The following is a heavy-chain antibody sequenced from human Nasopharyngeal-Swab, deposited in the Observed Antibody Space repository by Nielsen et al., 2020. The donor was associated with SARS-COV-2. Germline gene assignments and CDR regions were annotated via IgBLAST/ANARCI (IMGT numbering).Heavy chain of an antibody. CDR1: GFTFSSFG. CDR3: ARGGYSGYDDNDY. Sequence: LSLTCAASGFTFSSFGMHWVRQAPGKGLEWVAVIWYDGNNKYYADSVKGRFTISRDNSKNTLYLQMNTLRVEDTAMYYCARGGYSGYDDNDYWGQGTLVTVSS. D-gene: IGHD5-12*01. J-gene: IGHJ4*02. CDR2: IWYDGNNK. V-gene: IGHV3-33*01.